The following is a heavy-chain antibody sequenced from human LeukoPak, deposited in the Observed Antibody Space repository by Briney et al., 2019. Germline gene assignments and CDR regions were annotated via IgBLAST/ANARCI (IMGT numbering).Heavy chain of an antibody. V-gene: IGHV3-23*01. J-gene: IGHJ4*02. CDR2: IRGSGDST. Sequence: GGSLRLSCAASGFTFSSYGMHWVRQAPGKGLDWVSGIRGSGDSTYYADSVKGRFTISRDNSKNTLYLQMNSLRAEDTAVYYCAKEPWSFDYWGQGTLVTVSS. D-gene: IGHD2-8*02. CDR1: GFTFSSYG. CDR3: AKEPWSFDY.